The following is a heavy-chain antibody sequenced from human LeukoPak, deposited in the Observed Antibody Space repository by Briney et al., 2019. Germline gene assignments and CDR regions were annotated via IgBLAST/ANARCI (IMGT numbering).Heavy chain of an antibody. CDR3: ARDRGDGYRTFDY. CDR1: GGSISSYY. Sequence: PSETLSLTCTVSGGSISSYYWSWIRQPPGKGLEWIGYIYYSGSTNYNPPLKSRVTISVDTSKNQFFLKLSSVTAADTAVYYCARDRGDGYRTFDYWGQGTLVTVSS. CDR2: IYYSGST. V-gene: IGHV4-59*01. J-gene: IGHJ4*02. D-gene: IGHD5-24*01.